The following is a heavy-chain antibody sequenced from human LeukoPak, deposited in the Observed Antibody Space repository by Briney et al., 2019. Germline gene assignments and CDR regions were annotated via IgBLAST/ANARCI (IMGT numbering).Heavy chain of an antibody. CDR2: ISGSSRHI. J-gene: IGHJ1*01. V-gene: IGHV3-21*01. CDR3: ARGYCGGDCYGD. D-gene: IGHD2-21*02. Sequence: PGGSLRLSCAASGFTFSDYFMNWVRQAPGKGLEYVSSISGSSRHIYYADSVKGRFTISRDNTKSSLYLQMNSLRVENMAVYYCARGYCGGDCYGDWGQGTLVTVSS. CDR1: GFTFSDYF.